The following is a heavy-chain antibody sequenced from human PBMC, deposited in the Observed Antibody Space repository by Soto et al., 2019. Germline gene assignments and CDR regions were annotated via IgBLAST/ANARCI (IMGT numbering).Heavy chain of an antibody. J-gene: IGHJ4*02. CDR3: ARGLSVLSPFDY. CDR2: INHSGST. V-gene: IGHV4-34*01. Sequence: SETLSLTCAVYGGSFSGYYWSWIRQPPGKGLEWIGEINHSGSTNYNPSLKSRVTISVDTSKNQFSLKLSSVTAADTAVYYCARGLSVLSPFDYWGQGTLVTVSS. D-gene: IGHD6-6*01. CDR1: GGSFSGYY.